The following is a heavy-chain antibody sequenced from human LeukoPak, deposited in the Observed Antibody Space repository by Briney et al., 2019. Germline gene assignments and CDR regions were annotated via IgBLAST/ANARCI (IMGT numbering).Heavy chain of an antibody. Sequence: GESLKISCKGSGYSFTTYWIGWVRQMPGKGLEWMGIIYPGDSDTRYSPSFQGQVTISADKSISTAYLQGSSLKASDTAMYYCARRHPDTAMVYFDYWGQGTLVTVSS. V-gene: IGHV5-51*01. J-gene: IGHJ4*02. CDR2: IYPGDSDT. D-gene: IGHD5-18*01. CDR3: ARRHPDTAMVYFDY. CDR1: GYSFTTYW.